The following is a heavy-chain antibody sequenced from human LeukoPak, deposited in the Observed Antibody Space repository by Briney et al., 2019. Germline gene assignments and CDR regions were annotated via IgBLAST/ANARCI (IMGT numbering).Heavy chain of an antibody. D-gene: IGHD6-19*01. CDR3: AGDQQNGYSSGWSFDS. J-gene: IGHJ5*01. V-gene: IGHV3-30*03. Sequence: GRSLRLSCAASGFKFRSYGMHWVRQAPGKGLEWVALISFDESNKYYLDSVKGRFTISRGNSKNTLYLQMNSLRPEDTAVYYCAGDQQNGYSSGWSFDSWGQGTLVTVSS. CDR2: ISFDESNK. CDR1: GFKFRSYG.